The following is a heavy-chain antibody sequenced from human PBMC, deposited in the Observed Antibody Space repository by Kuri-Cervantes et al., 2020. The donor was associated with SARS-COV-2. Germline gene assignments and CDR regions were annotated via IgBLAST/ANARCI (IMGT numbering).Heavy chain of an antibody. J-gene: IGHJ6*02. V-gene: IGHV3-13*04. CDR3: ARGVTYYDFWSGYWYGMDV. CDR2: IGTAGDT. CDR1: GFTFSSYD. D-gene: IGHD3-3*01. Sequence: GESLKISCAASGFTFSSYDMHWVRQATGKGLEWVSAIGTAGDTYYPGSVKGRFTISRENAKNSLYLQMNSLRAGDTAVYYCARGVTYYDFWSGYWYGMDVWGQGTLVTVSS.